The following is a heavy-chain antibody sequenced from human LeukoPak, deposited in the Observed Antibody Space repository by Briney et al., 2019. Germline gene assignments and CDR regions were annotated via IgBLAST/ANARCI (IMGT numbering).Heavy chain of an antibody. J-gene: IGHJ4*02. CDR2: IYYSGST. Sequence: SETLSLTCTVSGGSISSYYWSWIRQPPGKGLEWIGYIYYSGSTNYNPSLTSRVTISVDTSKNQFSLKLSSVTAADTAVYYCARVVVYYFDYWGQGTLVTVCS. CDR3: ARVVVYYFDY. CDR1: GGSISSYY. V-gene: IGHV4-59*01. D-gene: IGHD2-15*01.